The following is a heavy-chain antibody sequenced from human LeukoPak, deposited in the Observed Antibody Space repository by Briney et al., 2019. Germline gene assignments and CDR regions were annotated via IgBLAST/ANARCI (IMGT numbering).Heavy chain of an antibody. Sequence: GASVKVSCKASGYTFTSYGISWVRQAPGQGLEWMGWISAYNGNTNYAQKLQGRVTMTTGTSTSTAYMELRSLRSDDTAVYYCARVYGSGTFLYYYHYMDVWGKGTTVTVSS. V-gene: IGHV1-18*01. CDR3: ARVYGSGTFLYYYHYMDV. CDR2: ISAYNGNT. CDR1: GYTFTSYG. J-gene: IGHJ6*03. D-gene: IGHD3-10*01.